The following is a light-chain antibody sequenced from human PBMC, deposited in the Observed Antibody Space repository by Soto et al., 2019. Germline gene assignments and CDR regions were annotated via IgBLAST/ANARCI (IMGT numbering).Light chain of an antibody. Sequence: QSALTQPASVSGSPGQSITISCTGTSSDIGGYKYVSWYQQHPAKAPKLMIYEVNNRPSGVSHRFSGSKSGNTASLTISGLQAEDEADYYCSSYTSFTTRFVFGTGTQLTVL. V-gene: IGLV2-14*01. CDR1: SSDIGGYKY. CDR3: SSYTSFTTRFV. J-gene: IGLJ1*01. CDR2: EVN.